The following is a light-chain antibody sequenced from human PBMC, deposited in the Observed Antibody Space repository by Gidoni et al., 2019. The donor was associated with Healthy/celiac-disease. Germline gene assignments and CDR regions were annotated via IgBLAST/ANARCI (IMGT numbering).Light chain of an antibody. J-gene: IGLJ2*01. CDR3: SSYTSSSTLV. CDR2: EVS. V-gene: IGLV2-14*01. Sequence: QSALTQPASVSGSPGQSITISCTGTSSDLGGYNYVSWYQQYPGKAPKLMIYEVSNRPSGVSNRFSGSKSGNTASLTISGLQAEDEADYYCSSYTSSSTLVFGGGTKLTVL. CDR1: SSDLGGYNY.